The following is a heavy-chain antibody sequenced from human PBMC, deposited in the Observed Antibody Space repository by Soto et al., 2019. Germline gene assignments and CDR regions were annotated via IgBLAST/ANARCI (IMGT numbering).Heavy chain of an antibody. CDR1: GGTLSRHA. D-gene: IGHD6-13*01. CDR3: ARDRAAADPGDF. CDR2: INLIFGTA. V-gene: IGHV1-69*06. J-gene: IGHJ4*02. Sequence: VQLVQSGAEVKKPGCSVKVSCKASGGTLSRHAISWVRQAPGQGLEWMGGINLIFGTANCAQKFQGRVTNTADKATSTAYLELSSLISEDTAVYYCARDRAAADPGDFWGQGTLVTVSS.